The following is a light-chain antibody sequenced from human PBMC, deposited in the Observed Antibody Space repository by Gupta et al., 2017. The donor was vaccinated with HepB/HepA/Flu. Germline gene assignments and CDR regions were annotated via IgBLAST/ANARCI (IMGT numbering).Light chain of an antibody. CDR3: SSYTSTWV. V-gene: IGLV2-14*03. Sequence: QSALTQPASVSGSPGQSITISCTGTSSDVGGHKYVSWYQQHPGKAPKLMIYDVSYRPSGVSNRFSGSKSGNTASLTISGLQAEDEADYYCSSYTSTWVFGGGTKLTVL. J-gene: IGLJ3*02. CDR1: SSDVGGHKY. CDR2: DVS.